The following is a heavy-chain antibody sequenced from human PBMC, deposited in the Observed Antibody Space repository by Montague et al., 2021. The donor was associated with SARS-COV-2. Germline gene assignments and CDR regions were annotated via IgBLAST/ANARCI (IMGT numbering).Heavy chain of an antibody. Sequence: SLRLSCAASGFTFSSYALHWVRQAPGKGLEWVADISHEGSYKYYADSVKGRFTLSRDNSKNTLYLDMNSLRAEDTALYYCARDLESTGYFDPYYYHGMDVWGQGTTVTVSS. V-gene: IGHV3-30*04. CDR3: ARDLESTGYFDPYYYHGMDV. D-gene: IGHD3-9*01. CDR2: ISHEGSYK. CDR1: GFTFSSYA. J-gene: IGHJ6*02.